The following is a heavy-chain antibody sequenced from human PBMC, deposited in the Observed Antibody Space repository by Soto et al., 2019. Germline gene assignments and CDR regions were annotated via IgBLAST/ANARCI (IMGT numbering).Heavy chain of an antibody. CDR1: GFTFSSYS. V-gene: IGHV3-21*01. J-gene: IGHJ5*02. Sequence: GGSLRLSCAASGFTFSSYSMNWVRQAPGKGLEWVSSISSSSSYIYYADSVKGRFTISRDNAKNSLYLQMNSLRAEDTAVYYCAREPVDTAMVTHWFDPWGQGTLVTVYS. CDR2: ISSSSSYI. CDR3: AREPVDTAMVTHWFDP. D-gene: IGHD5-18*01.